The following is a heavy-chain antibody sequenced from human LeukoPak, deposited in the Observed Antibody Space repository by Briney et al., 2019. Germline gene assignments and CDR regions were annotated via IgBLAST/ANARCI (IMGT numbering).Heavy chain of an antibody. CDR1: GGSISSSSYY. CDR2: IYYSGST. J-gene: IGHJ3*02. CDR3: ASKITWVAFDI. V-gene: IGHV4-39*01. Sequence: PSETLSLTCTVSGGSISSSSYYWGWIRQPPGKGLEWIGSIYYSGSTYYNPSLKSRVTISVDTSKNQFSLKLSSVTAADTAAYYCASKITWVAFDIWGQGTMVTVSS. D-gene: IGHD3-10*01.